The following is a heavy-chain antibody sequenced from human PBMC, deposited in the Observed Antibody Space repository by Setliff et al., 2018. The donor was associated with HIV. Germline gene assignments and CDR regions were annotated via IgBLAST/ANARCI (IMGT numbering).Heavy chain of an antibody. CDR2: IHTSGST. J-gene: IGHJ4*02. D-gene: IGHD3-10*01. Sequence: SETLSLTCTVSGGSISSGSYYWSWIRQPAGKVLEWIGHIHTSGSTKYNPSLKSRVTISADTSKNQFSLNLSSVTAAETAVYYCARVGYHGSGRYLFDYWGQGTLVTVSS. CDR3: ARVGYHGSGRYLFDY. CDR1: GGSISSGSYY. V-gene: IGHV4-61*09.